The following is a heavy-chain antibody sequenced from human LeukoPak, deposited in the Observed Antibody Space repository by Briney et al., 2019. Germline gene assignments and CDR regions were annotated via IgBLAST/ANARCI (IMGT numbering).Heavy chain of an antibody. D-gene: IGHD4-11*01. CDR2: ISSSSSYI. CDR3: ARAGDYSNYHDAFDI. V-gene: IGHV3-21*01. CDR1: GFTFSSYS. J-gene: IGHJ3*02. Sequence: GGSLRLSCAASGFTFSSYSMNWVRQAPGKGLEWVSSISSSSSYIYYADSVKGRFTISRDNAKNSLYLQMNSLRAEDTAVYYCARAGDYSNYHDAFDIWGQGTMVTVSS.